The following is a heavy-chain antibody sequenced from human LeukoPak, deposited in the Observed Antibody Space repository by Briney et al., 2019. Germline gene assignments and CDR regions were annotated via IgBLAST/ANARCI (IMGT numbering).Heavy chain of an antibody. Sequence: PSETLSLTCTVSGGSISSSSYYWGWIRQPPGKGLEWIGSLYYSGSTHYNPSLKSRVTISVDTSKNQFSLKLTSVTAADTAVYYCARLDSRGYTFDNWGQGTLVTVSS. CDR2: LYYSGST. V-gene: IGHV4-39*01. D-gene: IGHD3-22*01. CDR1: GGSISSSSYY. J-gene: IGHJ4*02. CDR3: ARLDSRGYTFDN.